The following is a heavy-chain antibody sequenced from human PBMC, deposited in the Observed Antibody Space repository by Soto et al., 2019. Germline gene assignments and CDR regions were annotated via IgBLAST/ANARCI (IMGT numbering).Heavy chain of an antibody. Sequence: GGSLRLSCAASGFTFSSYGMHWVRQAPGKGLEWVAVIWYDGSNKYYADSVKGRFTISRDNSKNTLYLQMSSLRAEDTAVYYCARDRGYGSGSYYTEDYYYYYMDVWGKGTTVTVSS. CDR2: IWYDGSNK. V-gene: IGHV3-33*01. CDR3: ARDRGYGSGSYYTEDYYYYYMDV. CDR1: GFTFSSYG. D-gene: IGHD3-10*01. J-gene: IGHJ6*03.